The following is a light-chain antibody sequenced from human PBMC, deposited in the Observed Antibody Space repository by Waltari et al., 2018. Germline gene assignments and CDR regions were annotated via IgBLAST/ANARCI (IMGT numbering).Light chain of an antibody. V-gene: IGLV1-47*01. J-gene: IGLJ2*01. Sequence: QSVLTQPPSASGTPGQRATISCSGSSSNIGSNYVYWYQQLPGTAPKLLIYRNNQRPSGVPYRFSGSKSGTSASLAISGLRSEDEADYYCAAWDDSLSGPVFGGGTKLTVL. CDR3: AAWDDSLSGPV. CDR1: SSNIGSNY. CDR2: RNN.